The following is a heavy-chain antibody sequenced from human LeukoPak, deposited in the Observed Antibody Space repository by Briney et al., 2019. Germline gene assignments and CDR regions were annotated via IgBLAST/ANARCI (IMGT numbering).Heavy chain of an antibody. V-gene: IGHV3-66*01. Sequence: PRGSLRLSCAASGFTVSDTYMTWVRQAPGKGLEWVSVIYSGGSTYYADSVKGRLTISRDNSKNTLHLQMNSLRAEDTAVYYCARAGSGWGDFYYGMDVWGQGTTVTVSS. D-gene: IGHD6-19*01. J-gene: IGHJ6*02. CDR3: ARAGSGWGDFYYGMDV. CDR2: IYSGGST. CDR1: GFTVSDTY.